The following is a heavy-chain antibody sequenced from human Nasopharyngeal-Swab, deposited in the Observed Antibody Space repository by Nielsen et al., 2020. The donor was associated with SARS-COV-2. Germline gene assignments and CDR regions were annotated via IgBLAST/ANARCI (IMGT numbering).Heavy chain of an antibody. CDR2: IGAGGALT. J-gene: IGHJ4*02. V-gene: IGHV3-23*01. CDR3: ARTSSGYYNDY. CDR1: GFTFNTYA. Sequence: GESLKISCATSGFTFNTYAMSWVRQAPGKGLDWVSGIGAGGALTFYADSVKGRFTISRDNAKSSLYLQVSSLRAEDTAVYYCARTSSGYYNDYWGQGTLVIVSS. D-gene: IGHD3-22*01.